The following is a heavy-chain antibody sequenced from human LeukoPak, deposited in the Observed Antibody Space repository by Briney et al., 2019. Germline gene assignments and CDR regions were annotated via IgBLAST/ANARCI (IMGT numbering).Heavy chain of an antibody. Sequence: SETLSLTCTVSGASISSYYWSWIRQSPGKGPEWIGYVHHTGSRSYNPSLKSRVTISLDRDKSQFSLKLTSVTAADTAVYYCARERATSGRCRFDFWGQGALVTVSS. CDR1: GASISSYY. J-gene: IGHJ4*02. D-gene: IGHD6-25*01. CDR3: ARERATSGRCRFDF. V-gene: IGHV4-59*01. CDR2: VHHTGSR.